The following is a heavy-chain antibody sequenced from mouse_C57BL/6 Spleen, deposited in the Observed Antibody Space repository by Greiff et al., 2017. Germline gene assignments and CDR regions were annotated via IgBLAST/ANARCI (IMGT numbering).Heavy chain of an antibody. CDR1: GYTFTDYE. V-gene: IGHV1-15*01. J-gene: IGHJ3*01. D-gene: IGHD1-1*01. CDR3: TRAEGPYYGSSYGWFAY. CDR2: IDPETGGT. Sequence: QVQLQQSGAELVRPGASVTLSCKASGYTFTDYEMHWVKQTPVHGLEWIGAIDPETGGTAYNQKFKGKAILTADKSSSTAYMELRSLTSEDSAVYYCTRAEGPYYGSSYGWFAYWGQGTLVTVSA.